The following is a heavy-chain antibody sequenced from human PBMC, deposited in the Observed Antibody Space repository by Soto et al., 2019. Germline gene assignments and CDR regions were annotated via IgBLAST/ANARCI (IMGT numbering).Heavy chain of an antibody. V-gene: IGHV1-46*01. Sequence: GASVKVSCKASGYTFTSSYLHWVRQAPGQGLEWMGLINPSGTSTSYAQKFQGRVTMTRDTSTSTVYMELSSLRSEDTAVYYCARDWGGDYPLYYFDYWGQGTLVTVSS. CDR2: INPSGTST. CDR3: ARDWGGDYPLYYFDY. D-gene: IGHD4-17*01. CDR1: GYTFTSSY. J-gene: IGHJ4*02.